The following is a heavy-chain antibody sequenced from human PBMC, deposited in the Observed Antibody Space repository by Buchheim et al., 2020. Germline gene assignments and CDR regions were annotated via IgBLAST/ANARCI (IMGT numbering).Heavy chain of an antibody. D-gene: IGHD2-15*01. J-gene: IGHJ6*02. Sequence: EERLVESGGGLGQPGGSLRLSCAASGFTFSSDWMHWVRQAPGKGLVWVSRINPDWSDTTYADSVKGRFTISRDNGRNTLYLQMNSLRGEDTAIYYCTRSANFFRGMDVWGQGTT. CDR3: TRSANFFRGMDV. CDR1: GFTFSSDW. CDR2: INPDWSDT. V-gene: IGHV3-74*01.